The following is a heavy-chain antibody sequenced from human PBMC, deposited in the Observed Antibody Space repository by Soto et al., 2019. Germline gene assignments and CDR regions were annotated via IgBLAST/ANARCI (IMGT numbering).Heavy chain of an antibody. V-gene: IGHV1-69*01. J-gene: IGHJ4*02. CDR1: GSTFSKRS. CDR2: ITPAFGTT. D-gene: IGHD2-21*01. CDR3: ATWAGVVTYRGFIGPLDL. Sequence: QVHLVQSGAEVKKPGSSVKISCRASGSTFSKRSITWVRQAPGQGFEWMGGITPAFGTTNFARKFQGRLTITADEPTTTAYLELSSLTSEDTAVYHCATWAGVVTYRGFIGPLDLWGQGTLVTVSS.